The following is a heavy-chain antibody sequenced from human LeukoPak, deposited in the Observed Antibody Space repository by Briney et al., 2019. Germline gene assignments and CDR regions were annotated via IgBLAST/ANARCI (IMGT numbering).Heavy chain of an antibody. CDR3: ACITMVRGAWWWFDP. CDR1: GGSISSGGYS. J-gene: IGHJ5*02. D-gene: IGHD3-10*01. V-gene: IGHV4-30-2*01. Sequence: SQTLSLTCAVSGGSISSGGYSWGWIRQPPGKGLEWIGYIYHSGSTYYNPSLKSRVTISVDRSKNQFSLKLSSVTAADTAVYYCACITMVRGAWWWFDPWGQGTLVTVSS. CDR2: IYHSGST.